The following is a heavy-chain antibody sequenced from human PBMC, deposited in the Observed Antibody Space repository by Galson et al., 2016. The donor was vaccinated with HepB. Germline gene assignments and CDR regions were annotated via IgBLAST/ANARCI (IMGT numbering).Heavy chain of an antibody. Sequence: ETLSLTCTVSGGFVSSGSNFWTWIRQPPGKGLEWIGEINHSGSTNYNPSLKSRVTISLDTSKNQFSLNLTSVTAADTAVYYCARGTRYNWNYVDYWGPGTLVTVSS. CDR1: GGFVSSGSNF. V-gene: IGHV4-61*01. D-gene: IGHD1-7*01. J-gene: IGHJ4*02. CDR2: INHSGST. CDR3: ARGTRYNWNYVDY.